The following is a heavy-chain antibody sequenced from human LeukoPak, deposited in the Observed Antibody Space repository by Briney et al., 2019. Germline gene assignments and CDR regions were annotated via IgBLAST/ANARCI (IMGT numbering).Heavy chain of an antibody. Sequence: ASVKVSCKASGYTFTSYDLIWVRQATGQGLEWMGWMNPNNGNTDYAQKFQGRVTMTRNTSISTAYMELSSLRSEDTAVYYCARVKRDYYDSSGYPDAFDIWGQGTMVTVSS. V-gene: IGHV1-8*01. CDR2: MNPNNGNT. J-gene: IGHJ3*02. D-gene: IGHD3-22*01. CDR1: GYTFTSYD. CDR3: ARVKRDYYDSSGYPDAFDI.